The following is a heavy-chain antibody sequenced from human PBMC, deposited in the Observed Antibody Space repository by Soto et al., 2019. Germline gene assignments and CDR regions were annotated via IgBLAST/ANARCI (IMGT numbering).Heavy chain of an antibody. Sequence: ASVKVSCKASGGTFNFYTFSWVRQAPGQGLEWMGRIIPMVGMSNYAQKFQGRVTIIADRSTNTTYMQLSSLRSEDTALYYCATSYGSGSRPFDSWGQGTPVTVSS. D-gene: IGHD3-10*01. CDR2: IIPMVGMS. V-gene: IGHV1-69*02. J-gene: IGHJ4*02. CDR3: ATSYGSGSRPFDS. CDR1: GGTFNFYT.